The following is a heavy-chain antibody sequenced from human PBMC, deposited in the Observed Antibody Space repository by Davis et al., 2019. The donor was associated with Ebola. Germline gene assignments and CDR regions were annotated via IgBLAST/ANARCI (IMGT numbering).Heavy chain of an antibody. J-gene: IGHJ6*04. CDR2: INAGNGNT. D-gene: IGHD3-10*01. CDR1: GYTFTSYA. V-gene: IGHV1-3*01. Sequence: ASVKVSCKASGYTFTSYAMHWVRQAPGQRLEWMGWINAGNGNTKYSQKFQERVTITSDMSTTTAYMELSSLRFDDTAVYYCAARRFGESFYFNYAMDVWGIGTTVTVSS. CDR3: AARRFGESFYFNYAMDV.